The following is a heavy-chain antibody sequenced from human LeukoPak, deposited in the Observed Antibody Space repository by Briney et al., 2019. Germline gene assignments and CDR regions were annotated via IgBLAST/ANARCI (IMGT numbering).Heavy chain of an antibody. Sequence: SVKVSCKASGGTFSGYAISWVRQAPGQGLEWMGGIIPIFGTANYAQKFQGRVTITTDESTSTAYMELSSLRSEDTAVYYCARGYGDYVDYYYMDVWGKGTTVTVSS. D-gene: IGHD4-17*01. CDR1: GGTFSGYA. CDR3: ARGYGDYVDYYYMDV. V-gene: IGHV1-69*05. J-gene: IGHJ6*03. CDR2: IIPIFGTA.